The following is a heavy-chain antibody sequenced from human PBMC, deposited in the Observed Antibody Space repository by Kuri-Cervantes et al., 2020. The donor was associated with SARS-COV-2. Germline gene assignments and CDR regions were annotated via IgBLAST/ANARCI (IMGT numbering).Heavy chain of an antibody. Sequence: GGSLRLSCAASGFTFSDYILHWVRQAPGKGLEWVAVIWYDGSNKYYADSVKGRFTISRDNSKNTLYLQMNSLRAEDTAVYYCAKDGCSSTSCYMGYYFDYWGQGTLVTVSS. CDR1: GFTFSDYI. CDR3: AKDGCSSTSCYMGYYFDY. J-gene: IGHJ4*02. CDR2: IWYDGSNK. D-gene: IGHD2-2*02. V-gene: IGHV3-33*06.